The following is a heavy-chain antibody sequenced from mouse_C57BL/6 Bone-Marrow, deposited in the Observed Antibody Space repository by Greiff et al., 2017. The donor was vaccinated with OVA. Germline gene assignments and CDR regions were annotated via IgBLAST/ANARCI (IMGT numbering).Heavy chain of an antibody. V-gene: IGHV1-26*01. Sequence: VQLQQSGPELVKPGASVKISCKASGYTFTDYYMNWVKQSHGKSLEWIGDINPNNGGTSYNQKFKGKATLTVDKSSSTAYMELRSLTSEDSAVYYCAGDVNWFAYWGQGTLVTVSA. D-gene: IGHD3-3*01. CDR1: GYTFTDYY. J-gene: IGHJ3*01. CDR2: INPNNGGT. CDR3: AGDVNWFAY.